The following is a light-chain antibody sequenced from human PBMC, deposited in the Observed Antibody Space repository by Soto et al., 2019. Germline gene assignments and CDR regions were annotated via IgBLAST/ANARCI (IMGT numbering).Light chain of an antibody. V-gene: IGLV2-23*01. J-gene: IGLJ1*01. CDR2: EGT. CDR3: CSYAGSSTYV. Sequence: QSVLTQPASVSGSPGQSITLSCTGSRSDVGGYNLVSWHQHHPGKAPKLMIYEGTKRPSGVSNRFSGSKSANTASLTISGLQAEDEADYYCCSYAGSSTYVFGTGTKVTV. CDR1: RSDVGGYNL.